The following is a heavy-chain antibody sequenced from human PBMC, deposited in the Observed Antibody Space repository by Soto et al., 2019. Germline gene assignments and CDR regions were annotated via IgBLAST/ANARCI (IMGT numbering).Heavy chain of an antibody. CDR1: GYTFTSYG. V-gene: IGHV1-18*01. Sequence: QVHLEQSGAEVRKSGASEKVSCKGSGYTFTSYGIAWVRQAPGQGLEWMGWISAHNDNTNYAQKVQGRVTVTRDTSTSTAYMELRNLRSDDTAVYYCARGRYGDYWGQGALVTVSS. J-gene: IGHJ4*02. CDR2: ISAHNDNT. CDR3: ARGRYGDY. D-gene: IGHD1-1*01.